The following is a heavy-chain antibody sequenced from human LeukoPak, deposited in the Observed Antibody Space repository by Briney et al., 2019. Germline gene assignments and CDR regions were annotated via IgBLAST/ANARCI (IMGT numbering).Heavy chain of an antibody. J-gene: IGHJ4*02. CDR1: GYTFTSYG. Sequence: ASVKVSCKASGYTFTSYGISWVRQAPGQGLEWMGWISPNSGGSNYAQKFQGRVTMTRDTSINTAYMELSRLGSDDAAVYFCARDSSRGYTYAFDYWGQGTLVSVSS. CDR3: ARDSSRGYTYAFDY. D-gene: IGHD5-18*01. V-gene: IGHV1-2*02. CDR2: ISPNSGGS.